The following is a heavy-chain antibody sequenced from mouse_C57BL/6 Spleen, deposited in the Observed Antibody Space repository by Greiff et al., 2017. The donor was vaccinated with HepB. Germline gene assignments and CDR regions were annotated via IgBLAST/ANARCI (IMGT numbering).Heavy chain of an antibody. V-gene: IGHV5-17*01. CDR2: ISSGSSTI. CDR1: GFTFSDYG. Sequence: EVMLVESGGGLVKPGGSLKLSCAASGFTFSDYGMHWVRQAPEKGLEWVAYISSGSSTIYYADTVKGRFTISRDNAKNTLFLQMTSLRSEDTAMYYCATYDGYILFAYWGQGTLVTVSA. CDR3: ATYDGYILFAY. J-gene: IGHJ3*01. D-gene: IGHD2-3*01.